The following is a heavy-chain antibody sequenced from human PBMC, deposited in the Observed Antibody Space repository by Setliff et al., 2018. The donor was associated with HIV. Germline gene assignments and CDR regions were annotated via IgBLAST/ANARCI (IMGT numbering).Heavy chain of an antibody. CDR1: GFTFSNAW. CDR2: IKSKTDGGTT. V-gene: IGHV3-15*01. J-gene: IGHJ4*02. CDR3: ATVAHSSALDY. Sequence: LRLSCAASGFTFSNAWMSWVRQAPGKGLEWVGRIKSKTDGGTTDYAAPVKDRFTISRDDSKNTLYLQMNSLKSEDTAVYYCATVAHSSALDYWGQGTLVTVSS. D-gene: IGHD6-19*01.